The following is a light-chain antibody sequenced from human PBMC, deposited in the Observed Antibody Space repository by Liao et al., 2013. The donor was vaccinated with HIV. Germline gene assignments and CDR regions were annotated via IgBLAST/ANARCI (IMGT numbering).Light chain of an antibody. CDR1: QSGDAD. CDR2: QGN. J-gene: IGLJ2*01. V-gene: IGLV3-1*01. Sequence: SYKLSQPPSLSVSPGQTANITCSEDQSGDADVSWYQQKAGQSPVLVIFQGNKRPSGIPERFSGSNSGNTATLTISGTQAMDEADYYCQTWDSSTACVVFGGGTKLTVL. CDR3: QTWDSSTACVV.